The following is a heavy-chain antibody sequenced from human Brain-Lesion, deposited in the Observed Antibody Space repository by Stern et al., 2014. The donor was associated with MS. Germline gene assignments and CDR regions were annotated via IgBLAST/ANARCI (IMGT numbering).Heavy chain of an antibody. CDR1: GFSFSTYA. V-gene: IGHV3-23*04. CDR3: AKWPHHIAVAGTRYFQH. CDR2: ISGCGGPT. J-gene: IGHJ1*01. Sequence: VQLVQSGGGLVQPGGSLRLSCAASGFSFSTYAMSWVRQPPGKGLQWVSVISGCGGPTYSPDSVKGRFPLSRDHSKNTLYLPMDSLRADDTAVYCCAKWPHHIAVAGTRYFQHWGQGTLVTVSS. D-gene: IGHD6-19*01.